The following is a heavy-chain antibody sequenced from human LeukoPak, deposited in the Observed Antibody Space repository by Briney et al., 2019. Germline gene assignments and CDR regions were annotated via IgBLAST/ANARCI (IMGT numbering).Heavy chain of an antibody. CDR2: ISYDGSNK. V-gene: IGHV3-30*18. CDR3: AKGGKRDYFDY. CDR1: GFTFSSYG. Sequence: PGRSLRLSCAASGFTFSSYGMHWVRQAPGKGLEWVAVISYDGSNKYYADSVKGRFTISRDNSKNTLYLQMNRLSAEDTDVYYCAKGGKRDYFDYWGQGTLVTVSS. J-gene: IGHJ4*02.